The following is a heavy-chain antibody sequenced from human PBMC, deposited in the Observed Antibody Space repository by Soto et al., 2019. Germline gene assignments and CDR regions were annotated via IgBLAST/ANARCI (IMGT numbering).Heavy chain of an antibody. J-gene: IGHJ5*02. Sequence: SETLSLTCSVSGGSISYNSYYWGWIRQPPGKGLEWGGGIFYTGTTYYSPSLKDRVTISVDTSKNSFSLNLTSVTAADTAVYFCVRLVVVAPVANAWGQGTLVTVSS. CDR2: IFYTGTT. D-gene: IGHD2-2*01. V-gene: IGHV4-39*02. CDR3: VRLVVVAPVANA. CDR1: GGSISYNSYY.